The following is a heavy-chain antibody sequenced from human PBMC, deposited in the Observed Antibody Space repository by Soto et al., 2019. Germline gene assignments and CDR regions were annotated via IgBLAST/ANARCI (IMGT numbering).Heavy chain of an antibody. J-gene: IGHJ4*02. CDR1: GGSFSGYY. D-gene: IGHD5-12*01. V-gene: IGHV4-34*01. Sequence: SETLSLTCAVYGGSFSGYYWSWIRQPPGKGLEWIGEINHSGSTNYNPSLKSRVTISVDTSKNQFSLKLSSVTAADTAVYYCARLLRIQWTAGGYFDYWGQGTLVTVSS. CDR3: ARLLRIQWTAGGYFDY. CDR2: INHSGST.